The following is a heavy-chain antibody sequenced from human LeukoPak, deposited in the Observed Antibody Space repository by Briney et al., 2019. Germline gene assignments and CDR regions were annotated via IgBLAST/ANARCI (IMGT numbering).Heavy chain of an antibody. CDR3: AKSYDSSGYYSSAFDI. CDR2: IYPGDSDT. Sequence: GESLQISCKGSRYSFTSYWIGWVRQLPGKGLEWMGIIYPGDSDTRYSPSFQGQVTISADKSISTAYLQWSSLKASDTAMYYCAKSYDSSGYYSSAFDIWGQGTMVTVSS. D-gene: IGHD3-22*01. J-gene: IGHJ3*02. V-gene: IGHV5-51*01. CDR1: RYSFTSYW.